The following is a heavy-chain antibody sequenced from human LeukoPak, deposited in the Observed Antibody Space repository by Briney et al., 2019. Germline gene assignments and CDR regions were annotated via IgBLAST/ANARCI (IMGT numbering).Heavy chain of an antibody. V-gene: IGHV3-23*01. Sequence: PGGSLRLSCAASGFTLSSYAMSWVRQAPGKGLEWVSATSSSDAGTYYAESVRGRFTISRDNSKNTLFLQMNSLRAEDTAVYYCAKRAVTSAGPGNYFDYWGQGTLVSVSS. J-gene: IGHJ4*02. D-gene: IGHD3-10*01. CDR1: GFTLSSYA. CDR3: AKRAVTSAGPGNYFDY. CDR2: TSSSDAGT.